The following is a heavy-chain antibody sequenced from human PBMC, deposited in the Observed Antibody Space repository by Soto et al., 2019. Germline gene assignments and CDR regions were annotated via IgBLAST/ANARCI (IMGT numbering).Heavy chain of an antibody. V-gene: IGHV1-18*01. CDR3: ARAEHCSGGSCYEGGYFDY. Sequence: QVQLVQSGAEVKKPGASVKVSCKASGYTFTSYGISWVRQAHGQGLEWMGWISAYNGNTNYAQKLQGRVTMTTDTSTSTAYMELRSLRSDDTAVYYCARAEHCSGGSCYEGGYFDYWGQGTLVTVSS. CDR1: GYTFTSYG. CDR2: ISAYNGNT. J-gene: IGHJ4*02. D-gene: IGHD2-15*01.